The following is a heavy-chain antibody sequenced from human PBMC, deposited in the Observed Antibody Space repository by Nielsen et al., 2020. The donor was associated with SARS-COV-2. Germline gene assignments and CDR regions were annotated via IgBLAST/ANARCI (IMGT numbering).Heavy chain of an antibody. Sequence: GGSLRLSCVASEISFRSYGMHWVRQAPGKGLEWVAVISYDGSNKYYADSVKGRFTISGDNSKNTLYLQMNSLRAEDTAVYYCAKDKRFLEWSHPYFDYWGQGTLVTVSS. D-gene: IGHD3-3*01. V-gene: IGHV3-30*18. CDR1: EISFRSYG. J-gene: IGHJ4*02. CDR3: AKDKRFLEWSHPYFDY. CDR2: ISYDGSNK.